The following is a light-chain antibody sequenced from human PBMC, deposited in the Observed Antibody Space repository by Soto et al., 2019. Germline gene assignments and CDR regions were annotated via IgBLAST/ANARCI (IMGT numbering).Light chain of an antibody. CDR1: QNLGTLY. CDR3: QQYAGSPRT. V-gene: IGKV3-20*01. J-gene: IGKJ1*01. Sequence: EIVLTQSPGTLSLSPGDRCTISCRASQNLGTLYLAWFQQKSGQAPRLLIYSASRRATGIPDRFTGSGSGTDFTLTINRVEPEDFAVYFCQQYAGSPRTFGQGTKVDIK. CDR2: SAS.